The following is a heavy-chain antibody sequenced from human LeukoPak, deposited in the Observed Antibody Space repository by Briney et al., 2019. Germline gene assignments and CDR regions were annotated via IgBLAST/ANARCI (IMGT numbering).Heavy chain of an antibody. J-gene: IGHJ2*01. CDR2: ISSSSSYT. CDR1: GFTFSSYS. CDR3: ARLYCSGGICYSRWSFDL. D-gene: IGHD2-15*01. Sequence: PGGSLRLSCAASGFTFSSYSMNWVRQAPGKGLEWVSCISSSSSYTYYADSVKGRFTISRDKSKNTLYLEMNSLRAEDTAVYYCARLYCSGGICYSRWSFDLWGRGTLVTVSS. V-gene: IGHV3-21*04.